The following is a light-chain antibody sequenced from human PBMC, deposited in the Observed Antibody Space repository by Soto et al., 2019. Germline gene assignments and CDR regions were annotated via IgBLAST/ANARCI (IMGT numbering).Light chain of an antibody. Sequence: EVVLTQSPATLSLSPGERATRACRASQSVTKYLAWYQQKPGQAIRLLIYDVSKRATGIPARFSGSGSETDFTLTISSLEPGEFAVYYCHQRSNWPLTFGGWTKLEIQ. V-gene: IGKV3-11*01. J-gene: IGKJ4*01. CDR3: HQRSNWPLT. CDR1: QSVTKY. CDR2: DVS.